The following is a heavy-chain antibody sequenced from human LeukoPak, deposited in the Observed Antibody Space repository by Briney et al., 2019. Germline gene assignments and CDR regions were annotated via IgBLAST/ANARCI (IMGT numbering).Heavy chain of an antibody. D-gene: IGHD2-21*02. CDR2: ISDSGSTI. CDR1: GFTFSSYE. CDR3: ARVCGDCSYFDY. Sequence: GGSLRLSCAASGFTFSSYEMNWVRQAPGKGLEWVSYISDSGSTIYYADSVKGRFSISRDNAKNSLYLQMNSLRADDTAVYYCARVCGDCSYFDYWGQGTLVTVSS. V-gene: IGHV3-48*03. J-gene: IGHJ4*02.